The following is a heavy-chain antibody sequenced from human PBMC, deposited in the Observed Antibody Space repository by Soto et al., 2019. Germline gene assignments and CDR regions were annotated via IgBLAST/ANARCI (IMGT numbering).Heavy chain of an antibody. CDR1: GGSTSSYY. Sequence: SETLSLTCTVSGGSTSSYYWSWIRQPPGKGLEWIGYIYNSGSTNYNPSLKSRVTISVDTSKNQFSLKLSSVTAADTAVYYCARDYYGSGSYKDYYYYYMDVWGKGTTVTVSS. J-gene: IGHJ6*03. V-gene: IGHV4-59*01. D-gene: IGHD3-10*01. CDR2: IYNSGST. CDR3: ARDYYGSGSYKDYYYYYMDV.